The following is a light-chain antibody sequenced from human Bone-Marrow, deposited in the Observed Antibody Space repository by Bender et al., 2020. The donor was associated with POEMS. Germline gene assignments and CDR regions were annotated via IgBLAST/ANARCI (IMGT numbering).Light chain of an antibody. Sequence: SYELTQPPSVSVSPGQTSSITCAGENLGDKFVCWYQQKPGQSPVLVIYQDSKRPSGVSNRFSGSKSGNTASLTISGLQAEDEADYYCCSYGSDRIRVFGGGTKVTVL. J-gene: IGLJ3*02. V-gene: IGLV3-1*01. CDR2: QDS. CDR1: NLGDKF. CDR3: CSYGSDRIRV.